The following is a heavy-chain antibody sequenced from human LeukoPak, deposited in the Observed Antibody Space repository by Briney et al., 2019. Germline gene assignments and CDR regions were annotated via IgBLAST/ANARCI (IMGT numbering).Heavy chain of an antibody. Sequence: GGSLRLSCAASGFTFSSYAMSWVRQAPGKGLEWVSAISGSGGSTYYADSVKGRFTISRDNSKNTLYLQMNSLRAEDTVVYYCAKDLGIVATIRCHQFDYWGQGTLVTVSS. J-gene: IGHJ4*02. V-gene: IGHV3-23*01. D-gene: IGHD5-12*01. CDR1: GFTFSSYA. CDR2: ISGSGGST. CDR3: AKDLGIVATIRCHQFDY.